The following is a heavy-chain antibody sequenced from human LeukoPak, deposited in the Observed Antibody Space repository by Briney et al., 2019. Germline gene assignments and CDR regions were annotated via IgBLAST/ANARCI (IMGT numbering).Heavy chain of an antibody. D-gene: IGHD4-17*01. CDR2: IFHSGST. CDR3: ARLQATVSIHSYFDY. J-gene: IGHJ4*02. CDR1: GYSISSGFY. V-gene: IGHV4-38-2*02. Sequence: PSETLSLTCSVSGYSISSGFYWGWIRQPPGKGLEWIGSIFHSGSTYYNPSLKSRVTISVDKSKNQFSLKLSSVTAADTAVYYCARLQATVSIHSYFDYWGQGTLVTVSS.